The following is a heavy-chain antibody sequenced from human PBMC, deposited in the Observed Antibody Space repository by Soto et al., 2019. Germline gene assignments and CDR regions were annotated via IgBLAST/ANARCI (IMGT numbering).Heavy chain of an antibody. CDR3: ARAPLRELELDY. Sequence: SETLSLTCTVSGGSISSYYWSWIRQPPGKGLEWIGYIYYSGSTNYNPSLKSRVTISVDTSKNQFSLKLSSVTAADTAVYYCARAPLRELELDYWGQGTLVTVSS. J-gene: IGHJ4*02. CDR2: IYYSGST. CDR1: GGSISSYY. V-gene: IGHV4-59*12. D-gene: IGHD1-1*01.